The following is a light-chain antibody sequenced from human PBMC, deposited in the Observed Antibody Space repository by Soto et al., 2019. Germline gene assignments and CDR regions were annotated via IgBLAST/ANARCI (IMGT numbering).Light chain of an antibody. J-gene: IGKJ5*01. CDR2: GAS. CDR3: QQRRSWPPTIT. V-gene: IGKV3D-15*01. CDR1: QSMSTN. Sequence: EIVMTQSPATLSVSPGERATLSCRASQSMSTNLAWYQQRPGQAPRLLIYGASTRATDIPPRFSGSGSGTDFTLTISRLEPEDFAVYYCQQRRSWPPTITVGQGTRLEIK.